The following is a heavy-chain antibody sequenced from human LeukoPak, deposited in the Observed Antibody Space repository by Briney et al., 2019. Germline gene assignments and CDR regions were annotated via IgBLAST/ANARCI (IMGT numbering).Heavy chain of an antibody. CDR3: ARVLYCGGDCHLDL. J-gene: IGHJ4*01. CDR1: GFTFNNYP. Sequence: PGGSLRLSCAASGFTFNNYPMNWVRQAPGKGLEWVASIGGTTDSIHYADSLKGRFSISRDNDKNTLYLQMNSLRAEDTAVYFCARVLYCGGDCHLDLWGQGTLVTVSP. CDR2: IGGTTDSI. V-gene: IGHV3-21*06. D-gene: IGHD2-21*02.